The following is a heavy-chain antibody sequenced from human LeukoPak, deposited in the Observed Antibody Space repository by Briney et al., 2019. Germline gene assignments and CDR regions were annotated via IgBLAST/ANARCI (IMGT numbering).Heavy chain of an antibody. Sequence: SETLSLTCTVSGGSVSSGSYYWSWIRQPPGKGLEWIGYIYYSGSTNYNLSLKSRVTISVDTSKNQFSLKLSSVTAADTAVYYCARDWVLEPDGGSYSDHGAFDIWGQGTMVTVSS. D-gene: IGHD1-26*01. CDR3: ARDWVLEPDGGSYSDHGAFDI. CDR1: GGSVSSGSYY. J-gene: IGHJ3*02. CDR2: IYYSGST. V-gene: IGHV4-61*01.